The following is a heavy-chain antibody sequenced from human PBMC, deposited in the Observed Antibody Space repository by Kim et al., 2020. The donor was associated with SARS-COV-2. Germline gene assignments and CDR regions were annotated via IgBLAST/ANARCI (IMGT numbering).Heavy chain of an antibody. CDR1: GGSISSYY. J-gene: IGHJ4*02. V-gene: IGHV4-59*01. CDR2: IYYSGST. CDR3: ARDSDFWSGYYI. D-gene: IGHD3-3*01. Sequence: SETLSLTCTVSGGSISSYYWSWIRQPPGKGLEWIGYIYYSGSTNYNPSLKSRVTISVDTSKNQFSLKLSSVTAADTAVYYCARDSDFWSGYYIWGQGTLVTVSS.